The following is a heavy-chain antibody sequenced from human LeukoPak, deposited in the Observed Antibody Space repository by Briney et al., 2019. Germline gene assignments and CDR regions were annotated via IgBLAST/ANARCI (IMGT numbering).Heavy chain of an antibody. CDR3: ARGGSYSSGWYTGYYFDY. V-gene: IGHV4-34*01. Sequence: SETLSLACAVYGGSFSGYYWSWIRQPPGKGLEWIGEINHSGSTNYNPSLKSRVTISVDTSKNQFSLKLSSVTAADTAVYYCARGGSYSSGWYTGYYFDYWGQGTLVTVSS. CDR1: GGSFSGYY. D-gene: IGHD6-19*01. CDR2: INHSGST. J-gene: IGHJ4*02.